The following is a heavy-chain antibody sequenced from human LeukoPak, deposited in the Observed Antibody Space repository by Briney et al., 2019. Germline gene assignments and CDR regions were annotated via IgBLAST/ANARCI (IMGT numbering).Heavy chain of an antibody. CDR1: GYSFTSYG. Sequence: ASVKVSCKASGYSFTSYGISWVRQAPGQGLEWMGWISGYNGNTKYPQNLQGRVTMTIDTSTSTAYMELRSLRSDDAAVYYCARVSLFGPNWFDPWGQGTLVTVSS. CDR2: ISGYNGNT. D-gene: IGHD3-3*01. V-gene: IGHV1-18*01. CDR3: ARVSLFGPNWFDP. J-gene: IGHJ5*02.